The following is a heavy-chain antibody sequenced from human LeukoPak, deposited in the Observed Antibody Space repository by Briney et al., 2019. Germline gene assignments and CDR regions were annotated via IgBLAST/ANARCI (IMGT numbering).Heavy chain of an antibody. D-gene: IGHD3-10*01. J-gene: IGHJ4*02. CDR1: GGSISSGSYY. Sequence: SQTLSLTCTVSGGSISSGSYYWSWIRQPAGKGLEWIGRIYTSGSTNYNPSLKSRVAISVDTSKNQFSLKLSSVTAADTAVYYCARGRLLWFGELPYGFDYWGQGTLVTVSS. CDR2: IYTSGST. CDR3: ARGRLLWFGELPYGFDY. V-gene: IGHV4-61*02.